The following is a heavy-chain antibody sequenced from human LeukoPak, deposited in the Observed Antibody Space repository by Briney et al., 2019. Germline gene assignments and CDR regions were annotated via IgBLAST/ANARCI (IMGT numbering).Heavy chain of an antibody. CDR1: GYTLTELS. CDR2: FDPEDGET. Sequence: ASVKVSCKVSGYTLTELSMHWVRQAPGKGLEWMGGFDPEDGETIYAQKFQGRVTMTEDTSTDTAYMELSRLRSDDTAVYYCARDDGYSSSRYFDYWGQGTLVTVSS. V-gene: IGHV1-24*01. J-gene: IGHJ4*02. CDR3: ARDDGYSSSRYFDY. D-gene: IGHD6-6*01.